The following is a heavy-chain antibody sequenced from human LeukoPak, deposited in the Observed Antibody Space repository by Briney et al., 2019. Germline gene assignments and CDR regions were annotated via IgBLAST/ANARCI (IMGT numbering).Heavy chain of an antibody. CDR1: GGTFSSYA. D-gene: IGHD4-23*01. Sequence: SVKVSCKASGGTFSSYAISWVRQAPGQGLEWMGGIIPIFGTANNAQKFQGRVTMTADESTSTAYMELSSLRSEDTAVYYCAKVVSTVVSYFDYWGQGTLVTVSS. V-gene: IGHV1-69*13. CDR3: AKVVSTVVSYFDY. CDR2: IIPIFGTA. J-gene: IGHJ4*02.